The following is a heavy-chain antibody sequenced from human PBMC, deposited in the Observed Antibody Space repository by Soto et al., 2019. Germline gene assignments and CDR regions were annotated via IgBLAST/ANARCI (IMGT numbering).Heavy chain of an antibody. D-gene: IGHD2-2*01. CDR1: GGSFSGYY. Sequence: SETLSLTCAVYGGSFSGYYWSWIRQPPGKGLEWIGEINHSGSTNYNPSLKSRVTISVDTSKNQFSLKLSSVTAADTAVYYCARGRIIVVPAAKGNWFDPWGQGTLVTVSS. V-gene: IGHV4-34*01. CDR2: INHSGST. J-gene: IGHJ5*02. CDR3: ARGRIIVVPAAKGNWFDP.